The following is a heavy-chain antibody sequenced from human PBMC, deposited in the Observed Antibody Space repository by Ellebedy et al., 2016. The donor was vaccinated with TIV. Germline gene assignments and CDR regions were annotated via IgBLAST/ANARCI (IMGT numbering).Heavy chain of an antibody. V-gene: IGHV3-7*01. J-gene: IGHJ4*02. D-gene: IGHD5-12*01. Sequence: PGGSLRLSCAASGFTFNDYWMSWVRQAPGKGLEWVANIKKDGSERHYMDSVRGRFTISRDNSKNSLSLEMNSLRAEDTAVYYCARVFGGYDYTDSWGQGAQVSVSP. CDR3: ARVFGGYDYTDS. CDR1: GFTFNDYW. CDR2: IKKDGSER.